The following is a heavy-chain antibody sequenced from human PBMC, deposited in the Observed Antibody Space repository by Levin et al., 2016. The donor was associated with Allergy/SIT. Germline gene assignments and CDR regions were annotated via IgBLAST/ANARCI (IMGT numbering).Heavy chain of an antibody. Sequence: GRSLRLSCAASGFTFSSYWMHWVRQAPGKGLVWVSRINSDGSSTSYADSVKGRFTISRDNAENTLYLQMNSLRAEDTAVYYCARAVSGVVVVPAAIFWFDPWGQGTLVTVSS. V-gene: IGHV3-74*01. J-gene: IGHJ5*02. D-gene: IGHD2-2*01. CDR1: GFTFSSYW. CDR2: INSDGSST. CDR3: ARAVSGVVVVPAAIFWFDP.